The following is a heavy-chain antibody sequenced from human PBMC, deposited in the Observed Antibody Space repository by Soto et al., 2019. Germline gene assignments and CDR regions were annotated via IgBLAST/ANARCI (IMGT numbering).Heavy chain of an antibody. CDR3: ARTLYGDNVDY. Sequence: QVQLVQSGAAVKKTGASVKVSCKASGYTFTSYDINWVRQATGQGLEWMGWMNPNSGNKGYAQKFQGRVTKTKNTSISTAYMELSSLRSEDTAVYYCARTLYGDNVDYWGQGTLVTVSS. D-gene: IGHD4-17*01. V-gene: IGHV1-8*01. CDR2: MNPNSGNK. J-gene: IGHJ4*02. CDR1: GYTFTSYD.